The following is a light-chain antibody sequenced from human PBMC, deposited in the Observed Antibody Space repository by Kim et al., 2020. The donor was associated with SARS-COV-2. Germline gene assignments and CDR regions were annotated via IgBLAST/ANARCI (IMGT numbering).Light chain of an antibody. CDR1: SANIGSTF. CDR3: ASWDDSLSGVL. V-gene: IGLV1-47*01. Sequence: GQRVTISCSGGSANIGSTFVYWYQHLPGTALKLLIYRNNQRPSGVPDRFSGSKSGTSASLAISGLRSEDEADYYCASWDDSLSGVLFGGGTQLTVL. J-gene: IGLJ2*01. CDR2: RNN.